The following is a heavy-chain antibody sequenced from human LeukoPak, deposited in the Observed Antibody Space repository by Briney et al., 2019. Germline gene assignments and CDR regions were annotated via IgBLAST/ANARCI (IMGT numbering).Heavy chain of an antibody. CDR3: AKDDSMTLDHFDY. CDR2: INYSGGHK. Sequence: GGSLRLSCVASGFTFKNCAMSWVRQAPGKGLEWVSGINYSGGHKYYADSVKGRLTISRDSPKNTLSLQMNSLTTEDTAVYYCAKDDSMTLDHFDYWGQGALVTVSS. V-gene: IGHV3-23*01. J-gene: IGHJ4*02. CDR1: GFTFKNCA. D-gene: IGHD4-11*01.